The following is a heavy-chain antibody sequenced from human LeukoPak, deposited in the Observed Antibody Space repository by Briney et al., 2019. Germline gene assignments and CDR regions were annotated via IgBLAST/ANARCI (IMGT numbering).Heavy chain of an antibody. V-gene: IGHV1-2*02. CDR2: INPYSGDT. CDR1: GYTFTGYY. Sequence: ASVKVSCKASGYTFTGYYVHWVRQAPGQGLEWMGWINPYSGDTNYAQKFQGRVIMTRDTSISTAYMELSSLKSDDTAVYYCARVAMSGIGSDDFWGQGTLVTASS. CDR3: ARVAMSGIGSDDF. J-gene: IGHJ4*02. D-gene: IGHD1-26*01.